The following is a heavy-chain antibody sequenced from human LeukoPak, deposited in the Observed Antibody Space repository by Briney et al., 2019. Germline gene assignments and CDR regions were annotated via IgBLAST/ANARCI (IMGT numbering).Heavy chain of an antibody. J-gene: IGHJ5*02. CDR2: IYYSGST. D-gene: IGHD3-16*01. CDR3: AREDTLGWFDP. CDR1: GGSISSYY. Sequence: PSETLSLTCTVSGGSISSYYWSWIRQPPGKGLEWIGYIYYSGSTNYNPSLKSRVTISVDTSKNQFSLKLSSVTAADTAVYYCAREDTLGWFDPWGQGTLVTVSS. V-gene: IGHV4-59*01.